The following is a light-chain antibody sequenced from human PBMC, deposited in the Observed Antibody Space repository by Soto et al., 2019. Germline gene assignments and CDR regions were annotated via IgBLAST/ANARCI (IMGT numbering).Light chain of an antibody. CDR1: QSISSW. Sequence: DIQMTQSPSTLSASVGDGVTITCRASQSISSWLAWYQQKPGKAPKLLIYDASSLESGVPSRFSGSGSGTEFTLTISSLQPDDFATYYCHQYNSYSYTFGQGTKLEIK. V-gene: IGKV1-5*01. CDR2: DAS. J-gene: IGKJ2*01. CDR3: HQYNSYSYT.